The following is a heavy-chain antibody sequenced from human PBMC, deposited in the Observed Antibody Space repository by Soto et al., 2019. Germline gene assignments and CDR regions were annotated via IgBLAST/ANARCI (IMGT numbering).Heavy chain of an antibody. CDR2: MSGSSSTT. CDR3: AKNQERELPRVVDF. J-gene: IGHJ4*02. Sequence: GGSLRLSCATSGLTFSNYAMSWVRQAPGGGLEWVSSMSGSSSTTYYADSVRGRFTISRDRSKNTLYLQMSSLRAEDTALYYCAKNQERELPRVVDFWGQGTLVTVSS. V-gene: IGHV3-23*01. D-gene: IGHD1-7*01. CDR1: GLTFSNYA.